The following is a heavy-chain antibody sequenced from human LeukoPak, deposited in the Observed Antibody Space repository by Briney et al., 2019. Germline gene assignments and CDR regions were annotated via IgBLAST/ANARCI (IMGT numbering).Heavy chain of an antibody. Sequence: GGSLTLYCAASGFTFRTSAFSWVRQSPGRGLEWVSTVGTDSDTYYADSVKGRFTISRDNSKNTVYLQMTGLRADDTAVYYCAKNTPGIHPFDSSGQGTLVTLSP. CDR2: VGTDSDT. J-gene: IGHJ4*02. CDR1: GFTFRTSA. V-gene: IGHV3-23*01. CDR3: AKNTPGIHPFDS. D-gene: IGHD6-13*01.